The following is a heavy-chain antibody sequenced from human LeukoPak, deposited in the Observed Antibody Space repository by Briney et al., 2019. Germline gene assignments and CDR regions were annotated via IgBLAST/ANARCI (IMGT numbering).Heavy chain of an antibody. Sequence: GGSLRLSCAASGFTFSNAWMSWVRQAPGKGLEWVGRIKSETDGGTTDYAAPVKGRFTISRDDSKNTLYLQMNSLKTEDTAVYCCTTDTAVDYWGQGTLVTVSS. CDR1: GFTFSNAW. D-gene: IGHD5-18*01. J-gene: IGHJ4*02. V-gene: IGHV3-15*01. CDR2: IKSETDGGTT. CDR3: TTDTAVDY.